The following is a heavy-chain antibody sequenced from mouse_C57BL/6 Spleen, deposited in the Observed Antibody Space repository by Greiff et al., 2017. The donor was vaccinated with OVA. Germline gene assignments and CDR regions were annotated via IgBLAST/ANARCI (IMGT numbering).Heavy chain of an antibody. V-gene: IGHV6-6*01. Sequence: EVQLMESGGGLVQPGGSMKLSCAASGFTFSDAWMDWVRQSPEKGLEWVAEIRNKANNHATYYAESVKGRFTISRDDSKSSVYLQMNSLRAEDTGIYYCTRLGDGYDYFDYWGQGTTLTVSS. D-gene: IGHD2-2*01. CDR2: IRNKANNHAT. CDR1: GFTFSDAW. CDR3: TRLGDGYDYFDY. J-gene: IGHJ2*01.